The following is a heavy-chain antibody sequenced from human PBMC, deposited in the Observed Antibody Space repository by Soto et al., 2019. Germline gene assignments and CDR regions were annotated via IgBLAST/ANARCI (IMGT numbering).Heavy chain of an antibody. D-gene: IGHD6-19*01. CDR1: GFTFSSFG. Sequence: QVQLVESGGGVVQPGRSLRLSCAASGFTFSSFGMHWVRQAPGKGLEWVALISYNGHDKYYADSVKGRFTISRDNCKSTLSLPMTSPTPEDTAIYYCATVRVAGTTRLYIDYWGHGTQVTVSS. CDR2: ISYNGHDK. CDR3: ATVRVAGTTRLYIDY. J-gene: IGHJ4*01. V-gene: IGHV3-30*03.